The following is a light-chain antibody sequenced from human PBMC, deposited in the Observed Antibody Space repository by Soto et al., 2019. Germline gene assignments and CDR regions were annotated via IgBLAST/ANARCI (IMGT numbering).Light chain of an antibody. V-gene: IGKV1-5*01. CDR3: QQYDSYSS. Sequence: DIQMTQSLSTLSASVGDRDTITCRASQSITSWLAWYQQKPGKAPKLLIYDASSLEIGVPSRFSGSGSGTEFPLTISGLPPDDFATYYCQQYDSYSSFGGGTKVDI. CDR1: QSITSW. J-gene: IGKJ4*01. CDR2: DAS.